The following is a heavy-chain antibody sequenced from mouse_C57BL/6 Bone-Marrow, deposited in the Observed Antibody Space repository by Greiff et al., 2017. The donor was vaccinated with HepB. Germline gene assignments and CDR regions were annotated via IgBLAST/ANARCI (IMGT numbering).Heavy chain of an antibody. CDR2: IDPETGGT. CDR1: GYTFTDYE. Sequence: QVQLKQSGAELVRPGASVTLSCKASGYTFTDYEMHWVKQTPVHGLEWIGAIDPETGGTAYNQKFKGKAILTADKSSSTAYMELRSLPSEDSADYYCTRRGRGMDYWGQGTTVTVSS. J-gene: IGHJ4*01. V-gene: IGHV1-15*01. CDR3: TRRGRGMDY.